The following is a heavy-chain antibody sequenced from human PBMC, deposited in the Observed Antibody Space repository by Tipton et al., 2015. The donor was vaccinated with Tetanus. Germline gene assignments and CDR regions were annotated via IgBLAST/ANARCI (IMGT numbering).Heavy chain of an antibody. J-gene: IGHJ4*02. CDR1: GFRFSYSG. CDR2: IPFDGRNE. V-gene: IGHV3-30*03. CDR3: ARRQVEGGAHFDH. Sequence: SLRLSCAASGFRFSYSGMHWVRQAPGKGLEWVAVIPFDGRNERYADSVKGRFIISRDNSKNTLYLQMNSLRAEDSAVYYCARRQVEGGAHFDHWGQGTLVTVSS. D-gene: IGHD3-16*01.